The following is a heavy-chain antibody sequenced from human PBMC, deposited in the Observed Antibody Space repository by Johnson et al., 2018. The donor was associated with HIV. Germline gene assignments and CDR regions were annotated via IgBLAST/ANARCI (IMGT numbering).Heavy chain of an antibody. Sequence: VQLVETGGGLIQPGGSLRLSCAASGFTVSSNYMNWVRQAPGKGLEWVSVIYSGGSTYYADSVKGRFTISRDNSKNMLYLQMNSLRAEDPAVYYCAREGYSGSPNGRGAFDIWGQGTMVTVSS. CDR1: GFTVSSNY. CDR2: IYSGGST. D-gene: IGHD1-26*01. J-gene: IGHJ3*02. V-gene: IGHV3-53*02. CDR3: AREGYSGSPNGRGAFDI.